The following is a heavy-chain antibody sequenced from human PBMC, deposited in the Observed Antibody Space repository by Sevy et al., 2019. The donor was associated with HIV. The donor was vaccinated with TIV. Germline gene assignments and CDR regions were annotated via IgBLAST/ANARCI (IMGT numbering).Heavy chain of an antibody. J-gene: IGHJ4*02. CDR2: IRTAAYAGAT. CDR1: GFNFRDYA. D-gene: IGHD4-17*01. Sequence: GGSLRLSCSTSGFNFRDYAIGWVRQAPGEGLEWVGHIRTAAYAGATEYGASVKGRFSLSRDDSKSIAYLQMNNLYTEDTAVYYCSRWGSDYIRDYWGQGTLVTVSS. CDR3: SRWGSDYIRDY. V-gene: IGHV3-49*04.